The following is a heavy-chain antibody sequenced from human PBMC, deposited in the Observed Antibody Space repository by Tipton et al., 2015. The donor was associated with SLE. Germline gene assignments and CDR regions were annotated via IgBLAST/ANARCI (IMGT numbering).Heavy chain of an antibody. CDR1: GGSFSGYY. J-gene: IGHJ3*01. V-gene: IGHV4-34*01. CDR3: AREARRTWRAFDV. CDR2: INHSGIT. Sequence: TLSLTCAVYGGSFSGYYWSWIRQSPGKGLEWIGEINHSGITTYNTSLKSRVTISVDTSKNQFSLQAMSVTAADTAVYYCAREARRTWRAFDVWGQGTLVPVSS.